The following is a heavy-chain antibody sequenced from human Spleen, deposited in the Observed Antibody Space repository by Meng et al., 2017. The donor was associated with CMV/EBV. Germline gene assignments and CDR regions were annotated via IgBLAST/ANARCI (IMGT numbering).Heavy chain of an antibody. J-gene: IGHJ4*02. CDR3: AKARRGITMIVVVTSPVDY. CDR1: GFTFNNYV. Sequence: LSLTCAASGFTFNNYVMSWVRQAPGKGLEWVSAISGSGGSTYYADSVKGRFTISRDNSKNTLYLQMNSLRAEDTAVYYCAKARRGITMIVVVTSPVDYWGQGTLVTVSS. CDR2: ISGSGGST. V-gene: IGHV3-23*01. D-gene: IGHD3-22*01.